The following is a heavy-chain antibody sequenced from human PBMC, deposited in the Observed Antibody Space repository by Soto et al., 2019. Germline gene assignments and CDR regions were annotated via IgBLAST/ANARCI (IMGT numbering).Heavy chain of an antibody. Sequence: SETLSLTCTVSGGSISSSSYYWGWIRQPPGKGLEWIGSIYYSGSTYYNPSLKSRVTISVDTSKNQFSLKLSSVTAADTAVYYCATLRDDYGDYAWLTDDISSSDYWGQGTLVTVSS. D-gene: IGHD4-17*01. CDR3: ATLRDDYGDYAWLTDDISSSDY. J-gene: IGHJ4*02. V-gene: IGHV4-39*01. CDR2: IYYSGST. CDR1: GGSISSSSYY.